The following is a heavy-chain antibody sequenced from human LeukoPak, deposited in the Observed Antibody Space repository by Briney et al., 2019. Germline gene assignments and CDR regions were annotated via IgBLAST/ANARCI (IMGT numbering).Heavy chain of an antibody. J-gene: IGHJ4*02. V-gene: IGHV3-11*04. Sequence: GGSLRLSCAASGFTFSDYYMSWIRQAPGKGLEWLSFISPSGGAIYYADSGKGRFTISRDNAKNSLYLQMNSLKAEDTAVYYCARGLFVAGSFFDSWGQGTLVTVSS. CDR3: ARGLFVAGSFFDS. CDR1: GFTFSDYY. D-gene: IGHD1-26*01. CDR2: ISPSGGAI.